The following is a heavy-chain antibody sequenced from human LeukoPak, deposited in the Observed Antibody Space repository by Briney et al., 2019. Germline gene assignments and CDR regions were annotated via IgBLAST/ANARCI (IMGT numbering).Heavy chain of an antibody. D-gene: IGHD3-22*01. CDR2: IYYSGST. V-gene: IGHV4-59*08. CDR1: GGSISSYY. Sequence: SETLSLTCTVSGGSISSYYWSWLRQPPGKGLEWIGYIYYSGSTNYNPSLKSRVTISVDTSKNQFSLKLSSVTAADTAVYYCARQDSSGYYYDYWGQGTLVTVSS. CDR3: ARQDSSGYYYDY. J-gene: IGHJ4*02.